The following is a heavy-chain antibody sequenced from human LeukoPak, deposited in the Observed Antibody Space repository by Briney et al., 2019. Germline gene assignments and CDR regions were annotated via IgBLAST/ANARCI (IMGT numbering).Heavy chain of an antibody. CDR1: GESISGFY. V-gene: IGHV4-59*01. J-gene: IGHJ4*02. CDR3: ARGVVIAPQTFDY. D-gene: IGHD2-21*01. CDR2: IYYIGST. Sequence: SETLSLTCTVSGESISGFYWTWIRQPPGKGLEGIGYIYYIGSTNYNPSLKSRVTISVDTYKNQFSLKLSSVTAADTAVYYCARGVVIAPQTFDYWDQGTLVTVSS.